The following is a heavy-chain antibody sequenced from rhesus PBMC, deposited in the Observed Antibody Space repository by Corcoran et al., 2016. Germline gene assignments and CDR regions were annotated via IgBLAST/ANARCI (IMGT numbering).Heavy chain of an antibody. CDR2: IYGSSTST. CDR1: GGSISDSYR. D-gene: IGHD2-21*01. V-gene: IGHV4S10*01. J-gene: IGHJ4*01. Sequence: QVQLPESGPGVVKPSETLSLTCAVSGGSISDSYRWSWFRKPPGKGLEWIGYIYGSSTSTNYNPSLKSRVTLSVDTSKNQLSLKLSSVTTADTAVYYCAMTKLVFDYWGQGVLVTVSS. CDR3: AMTKLVFDY.